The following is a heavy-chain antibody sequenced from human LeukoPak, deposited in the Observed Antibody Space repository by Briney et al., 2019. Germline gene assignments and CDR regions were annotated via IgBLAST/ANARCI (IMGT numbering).Heavy chain of an antibody. V-gene: IGHV1-46*01. D-gene: IGHD5-12*01. CDR2: INPSGSST. J-gene: IGHJ3*02. CDR3: ARELSVYSGYDHDAFDI. CDR1: GYTFTSYY. Sequence: ASVKVSCKASGYTFTSYYIHWVRQAPGQGLEWMGIINPSGSSTSYAQKFQGRVTMTRDTSTSTVYMELSSLRSEDTAVYYCARELSVYSGYDHDAFDIWGQGTMVTVSS.